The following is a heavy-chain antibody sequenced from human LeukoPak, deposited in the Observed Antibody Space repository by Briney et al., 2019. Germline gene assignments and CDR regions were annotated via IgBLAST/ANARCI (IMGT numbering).Heavy chain of an antibody. V-gene: IGHV1-18*01. Sequence: ASVKVSCKASGYTFTSYGISWVRQAPGQGLEWMGWISAYNGNTKYAQNLQGRVTTTTDTSTSTAYMELRSLRSDDTAMYYCARQSTGSYYSPIDYWGQGTLVTVSS. CDR1: GYTFTSYG. D-gene: IGHD1-26*01. CDR3: ARQSTGSYYSPIDY. J-gene: IGHJ4*02. CDR2: ISAYNGNT.